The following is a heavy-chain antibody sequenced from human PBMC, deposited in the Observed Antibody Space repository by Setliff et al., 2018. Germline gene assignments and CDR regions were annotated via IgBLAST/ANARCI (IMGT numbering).Heavy chain of an antibody. D-gene: IGHD2-2*01. CDR1: GYSISSGFS. CDR2: IYPSGST. Sequence: SETLSLTCAVSGYSISSGFSWVWIRQSPGKGLEWIGRIYPSGSTNYNPSLKRRVTISLEMSKNQFSLTLSSVTAADTAVYYCARARPATIAGVVPGVADFGIDVWGQGTTVTVSS. CDR3: ARARPATIAGVVPGVADFGIDV. V-gene: IGHV4-38-2*01. J-gene: IGHJ6*02.